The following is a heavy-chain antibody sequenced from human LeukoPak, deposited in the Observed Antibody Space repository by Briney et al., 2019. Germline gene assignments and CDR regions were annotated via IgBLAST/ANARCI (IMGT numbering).Heavy chain of an antibody. D-gene: IGHD1-26*01. CDR3: ATGHRWELLDYYYYGMDV. CDR2: FDPEDGET. Sequence: GASVKVSFKVSGYTLTELSMHWVRQAPGKGLEWMGGFDPEDGETIYAQKFQGRVTITEDTSTDTAYMELSSLRSEDTAVYYCATGHRWELLDYYYYGMDVWGQGTTVTVSS. CDR1: GYTLTELS. V-gene: IGHV1-24*01. J-gene: IGHJ6*02.